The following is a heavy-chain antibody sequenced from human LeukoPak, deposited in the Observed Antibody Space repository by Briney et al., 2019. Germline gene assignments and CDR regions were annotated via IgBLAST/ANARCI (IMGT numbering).Heavy chain of an antibody. V-gene: IGHV3-43*02. CDR1: GFTFDDYA. CDR2: ISGDGGST. Sequence: PGGSLRLSCAASGFTFDDYAMHWVRQAPGKGLGWVSLISGDGGSTYYADSVKGRFTISRDNSKNSLYLQMNSLRTEDTALYYCAKDITWYYYGSGNYFDYWGQGTLVTVSS. CDR3: AKDITWYYYGSGNYFDY. D-gene: IGHD3-10*01. J-gene: IGHJ4*02.